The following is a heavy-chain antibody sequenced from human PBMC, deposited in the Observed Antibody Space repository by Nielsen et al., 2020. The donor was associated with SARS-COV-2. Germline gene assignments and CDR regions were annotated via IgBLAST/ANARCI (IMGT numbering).Heavy chain of an antibody. CDR1: GCSISSSSYY. D-gene: IGHD6-6*01. CDR2: IYYSGST. CDR3: ARLAVYSSSSFY. J-gene: IGHJ4*02. V-gene: IGHV4-39*01. Sequence: SETLSLTCTVSGCSISSSSYYWGWIRQPPGKGLEWIGSIYYSGSTYYNPSLKSRVTISVDTSKNQFSLKLSSVTAADTAVYYCARLAVYSSSSFYWGQGTLVTVSS.